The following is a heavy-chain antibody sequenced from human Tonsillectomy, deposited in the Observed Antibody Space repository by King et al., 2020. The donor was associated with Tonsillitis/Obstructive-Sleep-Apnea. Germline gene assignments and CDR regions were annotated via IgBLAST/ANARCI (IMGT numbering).Heavy chain of an antibody. CDR3: ARHVICRGVTCYPPFDYMDI. Sequence: QLVQSGAEVKKPGESLKISCKGSGYSFTTYWIGWVRQMPGKGLEWMGIIYPGDSDTRYSPSFQGQVTISADKSINTAYLQWSSLKASDTAMYYCARHVICRGVTCYPPFDYMDIWGKGTTVTVSS. V-gene: IGHV5-51*01. CDR1: GYSFTTYW. D-gene: IGHD2-15*01. J-gene: IGHJ6*03. CDR2: IYPGDSDT.